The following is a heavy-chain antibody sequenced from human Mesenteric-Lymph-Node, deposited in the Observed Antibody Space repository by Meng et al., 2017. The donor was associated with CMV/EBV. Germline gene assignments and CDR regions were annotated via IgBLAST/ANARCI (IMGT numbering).Heavy chain of an antibody. CDR1: GFTFSSYA. J-gene: IGHJ4*02. CDR3: VRDLRHLPDC. V-gene: IGHV3-30-3*01. CDR2: ISYDGSNK. Sequence: GGSLRLSCAASGFTFSSYAMHWVRQAPGKGLEWVAIISYDGSNKYYADFVRGRFTISRDNSKNTLYLQLNSLRVEDTAVYYCVRDLRHLPDCWGQGMLVTVSS.